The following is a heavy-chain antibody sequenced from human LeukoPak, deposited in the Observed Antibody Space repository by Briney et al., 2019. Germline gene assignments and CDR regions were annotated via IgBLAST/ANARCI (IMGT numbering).Heavy chain of an antibody. V-gene: IGHV3-7*03. J-gene: IGHJ4*02. CDR3: AKDLPYYYDSSGYPDY. CDR2: IKEDGSQI. D-gene: IGHD3-22*01. CDR1: GFTFNTYW. Sequence: GGSLRLSCTASGFTFNTYWMTWVRQAPGKGLEGVAIIKEDGSQIYYLESVRGRLTISRDNAKNSLYLQMNSLRAEDTALYYCAKDLPYYYDSSGYPDYWGQGTLVTVSS.